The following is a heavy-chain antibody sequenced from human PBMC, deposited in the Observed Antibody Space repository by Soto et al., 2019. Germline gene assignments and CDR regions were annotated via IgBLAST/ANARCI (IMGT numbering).Heavy chain of an antibody. V-gene: IGHV4-59*12. CDR2: ISYSGST. CDR3: ARGVVGAAGENWFDP. CDR1: GGAIISFY. D-gene: IGHD6-13*01. J-gene: IGHJ5*02. Sequence: SETLSLTCTVSGGAIISFYWILIRHPPFKGLEWIVYISYSGSTNYSSSLKSRVTMSADTSKNQFSLRLTSITTADTAVYYCARGVVGAAGENWFDPWGQGTLVTVSS.